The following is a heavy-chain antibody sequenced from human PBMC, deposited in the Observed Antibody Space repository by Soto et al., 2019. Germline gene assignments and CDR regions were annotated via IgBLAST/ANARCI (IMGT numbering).Heavy chain of an antibody. J-gene: IGHJ6*02. CDR1: GFTFSSSA. V-gene: IGHV1-58*01. Sequence: SVKVSCKASGFTFSSSAVQWVRQARGQRPEWIGWIVVGSGNTNYEQKFQERVTITRDMSTTTAYMELSSLRSEDTAAYYCAAVHSGDDFWSGLYGMDVWGQGNTVTVSS. D-gene: IGHD3-3*01. CDR3: AAVHSGDDFWSGLYGMDV. CDR2: IVVGSGNT.